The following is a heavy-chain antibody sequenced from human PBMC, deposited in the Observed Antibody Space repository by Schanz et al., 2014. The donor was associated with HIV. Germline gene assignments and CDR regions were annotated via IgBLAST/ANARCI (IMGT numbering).Heavy chain of an antibody. CDR1: GFIFSNYG. V-gene: IGHV3-30*03. CDR2: SSHDGSVK. J-gene: IGHJ4*02. Sequence: QVQLVESGGGVVQPGRSLRLSCVGSGFIFSNYGIHWVRQAPGKGLEWVAVSSHDGSVKFYGDSVKGRFTISRDNSKNTLYLQMNSLRGEDTAVYYCATAAVTDYSDNWGQGTLVTVSS. D-gene: IGHD4-17*01. CDR3: ATAAVTDYSDN.